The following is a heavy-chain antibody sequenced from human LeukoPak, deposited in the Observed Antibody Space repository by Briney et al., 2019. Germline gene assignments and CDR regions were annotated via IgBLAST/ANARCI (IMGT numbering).Heavy chain of an antibody. V-gene: IGHV4-59*01. CDR3: ASFTTYYYDSSGPPQAFDI. J-gene: IGHJ3*02. D-gene: IGHD3-22*01. Sequence: NPSETLSLTCTVSGGSISSYYWSWIRQPPGKGLEWIGYIYYSGSTNYNPSLKSRVTISVDTSKNQFSLKLSSVTAADTAVYYCASFTTYYYDSSGPPQAFDIWGQGTMVTVSS. CDR2: IYYSGST. CDR1: GGSISSYY.